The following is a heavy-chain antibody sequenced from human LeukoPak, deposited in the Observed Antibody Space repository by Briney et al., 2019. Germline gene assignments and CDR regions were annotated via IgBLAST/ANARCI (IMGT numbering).Heavy chain of an antibody. CDR1: GGSFSGYY. J-gene: IGHJ5*02. CDR3: AREILGCSGGSCYAWFAP. CDR2: INHSGST. D-gene: IGHD2-15*01. V-gene: IGHV4-34*01. Sequence: SETLSLTCAVYGGSFSGYYWSWIRQPPGKGLEWIGEINHSGSTNYNPSLKSRVTISVDTSKNQFSLKLSSVTAADTAVYYCAREILGCSGGSCYAWFAPWGQGTLVTVSS.